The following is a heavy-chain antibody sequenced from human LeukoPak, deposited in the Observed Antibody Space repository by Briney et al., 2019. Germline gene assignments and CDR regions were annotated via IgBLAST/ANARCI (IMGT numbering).Heavy chain of an antibody. CDR2: ISTSSIYI. D-gene: IGHD1-26*01. CDR3: ARLSGSYYPAGAFDI. J-gene: IGHJ3*02. Sequence: GGSLRLSCAASGFTFSRYTMNWVRQAPGKGLEWVSSISTSSIYIYYADSVKGRFTISRDNAKNTLYLQMNSLRAEDTAVYYCARLSGSYYPAGAFDIWGQGTMVTVSS. CDR1: GFTFSRYT. V-gene: IGHV3-21*01.